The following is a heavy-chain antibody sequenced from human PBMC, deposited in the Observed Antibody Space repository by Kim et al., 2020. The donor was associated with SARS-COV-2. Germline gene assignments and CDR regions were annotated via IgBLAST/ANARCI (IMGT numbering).Heavy chain of an antibody. J-gene: IGHJ4*02. V-gene: IGHV4-39*01. Sequence: TYSNPSLKSRVTISVATSKNQFSLTLSSVTAADTAVYYCARQGWGKFFDYWGQGTLVTVSS. CDR3: ARQGWGKFFDY. CDR2: T. D-gene: IGHD6-19*01.